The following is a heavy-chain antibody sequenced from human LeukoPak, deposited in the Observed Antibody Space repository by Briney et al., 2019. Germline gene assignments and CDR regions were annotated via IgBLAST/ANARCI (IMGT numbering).Heavy chain of an antibody. V-gene: IGHV3-23*01. CDR2: TSGSGGST. Sequence: GGSLRLSCAASGFTFSSYAMSWVRQAPGKGLEWVSATSGSGGSTYYADSVKGRFTISRDNSKNTLYLQMNSLRAEDTAVYYCAKVGIAAAEGTLDVWGQGTTVTVSS. CDR3: AKVGIAAAEGTLDV. D-gene: IGHD6-13*01. CDR1: GFTFSSYA. J-gene: IGHJ6*02.